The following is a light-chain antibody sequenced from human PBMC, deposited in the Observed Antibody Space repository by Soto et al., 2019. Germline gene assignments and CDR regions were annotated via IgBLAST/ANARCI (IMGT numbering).Light chain of an antibody. CDR2: KVS. J-gene: IGKJ1*01. Sequence: DVVMTQSPLSLPVTLGQPASISCRSSQSLVYSDGNAYLNWFQQRPGQSPRRLIYKVSNRDSGVPDRCIGSGSGTNNTLKISRVEAEDVGVDYCMQNTHWPPRTFGQGTKVEI. CDR1: QSLVYSDGNAY. CDR3: MQNTHWPPRT. V-gene: IGKV2-30*01.